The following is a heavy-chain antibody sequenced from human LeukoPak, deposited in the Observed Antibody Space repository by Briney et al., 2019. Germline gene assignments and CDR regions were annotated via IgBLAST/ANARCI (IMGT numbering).Heavy chain of an antibody. CDR1: GFTFSSYW. CDR2: IKQDGSEK. J-gene: IGHJ6*02. CDR3: ARGTPFDMTVTRPLPYGMDV. V-gene: IGHV3-7*03. D-gene: IGHD4-17*01. Sequence: GGSLRLSCAASGFTFSSYWMSWVRQAPGKGLEWVANIKQDGSEKYYVDSVKGRFTISRDNAKNSPYLQMNSLRAEDTAVYYCARGTPFDMTVTRPLPYGMDVWGQGTTVTVSS.